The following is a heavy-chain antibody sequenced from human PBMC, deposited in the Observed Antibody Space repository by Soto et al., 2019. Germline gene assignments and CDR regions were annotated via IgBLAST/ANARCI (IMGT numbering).Heavy chain of an antibody. D-gene: IGHD3-22*01. CDR1: GGSITSSSSY. V-gene: IGHV4-39*01. CDR3: ARHGDFYASTDYYRFDS. Sequence: QLQLQESGPGLVTPSETLSLTCTVSGGSITSSSSYWAWIRQPPGKGLEWIGSINYSEITYYNPSLKSRVSLSVDTSKNQFSLKLSSVTAADTAVFYCARHGDFYASTDYYRFDSWGQGTLVTVSS. CDR2: INYSEIT. J-gene: IGHJ4*02.